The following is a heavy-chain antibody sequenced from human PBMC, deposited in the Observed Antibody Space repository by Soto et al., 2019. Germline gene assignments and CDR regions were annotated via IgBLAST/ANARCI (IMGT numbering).Heavy chain of an antibody. CDR1: GFTFSDHY. CDR3: ASGYCSGGSCYSSPGNY. CDR2: IRNKANSYTT. D-gene: IGHD2-15*01. J-gene: IGHJ4*02. V-gene: IGHV3-72*01. Sequence: EVQLVESGGGLVQPXXSLRLSCAASGFTFSDHYMDWVRQAPGKGLEWVXXIRNKANSYTTYYAASVKGRFXXXXXXXXXXXXXXXXXXXXXXXAVYYCASGYCSGGSCYSSPGNYWGQGTLVTVXS.